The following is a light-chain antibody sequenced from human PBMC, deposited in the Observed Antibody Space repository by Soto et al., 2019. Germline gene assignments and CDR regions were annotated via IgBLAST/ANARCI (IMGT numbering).Light chain of an antibody. J-gene: IGLJ2*01. Sequence: QSVLTQPPSASGTPGQRVTISCSGSISNIGGNTVNWYQQVPGTAPKLLIYRDDQRPSGVPDRFSGSKSATSASLAISGLQSEDEADYYCAAWDDSLNGVVFGGGTKVTVL. CDR1: ISNIGGNT. V-gene: IGLV1-44*01. CDR2: RDD. CDR3: AAWDDSLNGVV.